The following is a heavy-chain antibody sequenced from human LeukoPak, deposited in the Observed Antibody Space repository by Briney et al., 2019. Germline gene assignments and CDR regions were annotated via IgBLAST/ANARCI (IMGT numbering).Heavy chain of an antibody. CDR2: INNDGRST. Sequence: TGGSLRLSCASSGFTFSSYWMYWVRQAPGKGLVWVSRINNDGRSTSYAGSVKGRFTISRDNAKNTLYLQMNSLRAEDTAVYYCARDNEYCTGGTCRLDYWGQGALVTVSS. CDR1: GFTFSSYW. J-gene: IGHJ4*02. D-gene: IGHD2-15*01. V-gene: IGHV3-74*01. CDR3: ARDNEYCTGGTCRLDY.